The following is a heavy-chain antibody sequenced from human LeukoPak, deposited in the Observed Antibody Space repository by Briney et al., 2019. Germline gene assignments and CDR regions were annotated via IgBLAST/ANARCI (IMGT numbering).Heavy chain of an antibody. CDR1: GGSFSGYH. J-gene: IGHJ1*01. V-gene: IGHV4-34*01. CDR3: ARGILGYCSGGSCYSLPH. CDR2: INHSGST. D-gene: IGHD2-15*01. Sequence: PSETLSLTCAVYGGSFSGYHWSWLRQPPGKGLEWIGEINHSGSTNYNPSLKSRVTISVDTSKNQFSLKLSSVTAADTAVYYCARGILGYCSGGSCYSLPHWGQGTLVTVSS.